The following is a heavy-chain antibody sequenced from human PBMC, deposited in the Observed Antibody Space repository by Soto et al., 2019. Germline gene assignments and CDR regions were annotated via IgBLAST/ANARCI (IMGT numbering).Heavy chain of an antibody. D-gene: IGHD2-2*01. CDR2: IYYTGKT. J-gene: IGHJ5*02. Sequence: SETLSLTCSVSGDFIHVGGYYWTWIRQRPGKGLEWMGYIYYTGKTYYNPSLESRLTMSVDRSKNQFSLRLTSVTAADTAVYFCGRDLTSNANCIDPWGQGTLVTVSS. CDR3: GRDLTSNANCIDP. V-gene: IGHV4-30-4*01. CDR1: GDFIHVGGYY.